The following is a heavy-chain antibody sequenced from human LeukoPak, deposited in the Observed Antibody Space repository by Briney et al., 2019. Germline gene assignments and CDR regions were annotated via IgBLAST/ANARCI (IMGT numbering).Heavy chain of an antibody. J-gene: IGHJ4*02. CDR3: AKDRSRYSSYPFGYFDY. V-gene: IGHV3-21*04. Sequence: GGSLRLSCAASGFTFSSYSMNWVRQAPGKGLEWVSSISSSSSYIYYADSVKGRFTISRDNAKNSLYLQMNSLRAEDTAVYYCAKDRSRYSSYPFGYFDYWGQGTLVTVSS. D-gene: IGHD6-13*01. CDR1: GFTFSSYS. CDR2: ISSSSSYI.